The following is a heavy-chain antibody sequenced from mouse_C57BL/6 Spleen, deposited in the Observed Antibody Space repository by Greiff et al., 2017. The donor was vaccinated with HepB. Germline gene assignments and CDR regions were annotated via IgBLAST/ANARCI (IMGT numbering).Heavy chain of an antibody. CDR1: GYSITSGYY. CDR2: ISYDGSN. Sequence: EVHLVESGPGLVKPSQSLSLTCSVTGYSITSGYYWNWIRQFPGNKLEWMGYISYDGSNNYNPSLKNRISITRDTSKNQFFLKLNSVTTEDTATYYCAREPLGAMDYWGQGTSVTVSS. V-gene: IGHV3-6*01. D-gene: IGHD1-2*01. CDR3: AREPLGAMDY. J-gene: IGHJ4*01.